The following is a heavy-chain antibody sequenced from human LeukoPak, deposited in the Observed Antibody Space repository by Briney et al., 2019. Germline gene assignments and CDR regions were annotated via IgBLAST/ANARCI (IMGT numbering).Heavy chain of an antibody. CDR1: GGSFSGYY. CDR2: INHSGST. Sequence: SETLSLTCAVYGGSFSGYYWSWIRQPPGKGLEWIGEINHSGSTNYNPSLKSRVTISVDTSKNQFSLKLSSVTAADTAVYYCARGRSWGVVAPAHYMDVWGKGTTVTVSS. D-gene: IGHD2-2*01. CDR3: ARGRSWGVVAPAHYMDV. V-gene: IGHV4-34*01. J-gene: IGHJ6*03.